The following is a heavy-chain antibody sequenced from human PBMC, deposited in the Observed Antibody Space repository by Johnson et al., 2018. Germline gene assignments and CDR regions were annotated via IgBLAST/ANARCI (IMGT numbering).Heavy chain of an antibody. V-gene: IGHV3-30*18. D-gene: IGHD4-17*01. CDR3: AKWSGYYGDYENAFDI. J-gene: IGHJ3*02. CDR2: ISYDGSNK. Sequence: VQLVQSGGGVVQPGRSLRLSCAASGFTFSSYGMHWVRQAPGKGLEWVAVISYDGSNKYYEDSVKGRFTISRDNSKNTLYLQMNSLRAEDTAVYYCAKWSGYYGDYENAFDIWGQGTMVTVSS. CDR1: GFTFSSYG.